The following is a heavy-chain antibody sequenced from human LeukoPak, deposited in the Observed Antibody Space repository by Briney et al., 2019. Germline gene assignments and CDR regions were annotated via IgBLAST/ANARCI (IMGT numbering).Heavy chain of an antibody. Sequence: SQTLSLTCTVSGGSISSGSYYWSWIRQPAGKGLEWIGRIYTSGSTNYNLSLKSRVTISVDTSKNQFSLKLSSVTAADTAVYYCARALRIWRRPGDAFDIWGQGTMVTVSS. CDR3: ARALRIWRRPGDAFDI. CDR2: IYTSGST. J-gene: IGHJ3*02. V-gene: IGHV4-61*02. D-gene: IGHD2-15*01. CDR1: GGSISSGSYY.